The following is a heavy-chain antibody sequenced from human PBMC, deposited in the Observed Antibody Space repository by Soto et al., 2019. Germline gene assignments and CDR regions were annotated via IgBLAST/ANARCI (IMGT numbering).Heavy chain of an antibody. V-gene: IGHV3-7*01. J-gene: IGHJ4*01. CDR3: VRDHGYYIFEY. CDR1: GFTFSNYW. D-gene: IGHD3-22*01. CDR2: INQDESQK. Sequence: EVQLVESGGGLVQPGGSLRLSCAASGFTFSNYWMGWVRQAPGKGLEWVADINQDESQKYYLKSVEGRFTISRDNAQNSLYLQMNSLVAEDTAVSFCVRDHGYYIFEYWGHGTLVTVSS.